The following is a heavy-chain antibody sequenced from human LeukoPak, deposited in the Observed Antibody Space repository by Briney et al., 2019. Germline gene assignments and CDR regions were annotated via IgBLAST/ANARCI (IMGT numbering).Heavy chain of an antibody. CDR2: INHSGST. CDR1: GGSFSGYY. J-gene: IGHJ4*02. Sequence: SETLSLTCAVYGGSFSGYYWGWIRQPPGKGLEWIGEINHSGSTNYNPSLKSRVTISVDTSKNQFSLKLSSVTAADTAVYYCARRLRWSGYFKDYWGQGTLVTVSS. CDR3: ARRLRWSGYFKDY. D-gene: IGHD3-3*01. V-gene: IGHV4-34*01.